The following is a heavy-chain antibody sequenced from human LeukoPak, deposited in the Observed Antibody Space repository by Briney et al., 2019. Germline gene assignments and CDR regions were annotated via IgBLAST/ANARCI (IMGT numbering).Heavy chain of an antibody. D-gene: IGHD2-15*01. J-gene: IGHJ4*02. CDR1: GASINSYY. Sequence: SETLSLTCTVSGASINSYYWNWIRQSAGKGLEWIGRIYTSGGTDYNPSLKSRVTMSLDTSKNHLSPKMTSVTAADTAIYYCARDRGYQLLRGGEYFDYWGQGTLVTVSS. CDR2: IYTSGGT. CDR3: ARDRGYQLLRGGEYFDY. V-gene: IGHV4-4*07.